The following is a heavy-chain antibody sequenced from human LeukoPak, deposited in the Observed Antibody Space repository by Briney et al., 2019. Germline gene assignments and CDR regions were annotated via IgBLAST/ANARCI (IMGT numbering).Heavy chain of an antibody. V-gene: IGHV3-64*01. J-gene: IGHJ4*02. CDR1: GFTLSSYA. CDR3: ARDRFSSGIVGATILY. Sequence: PGGSLRLSCAASGFTLSSYAMHWVRQAPGKGLEYVSAISSNGGSTYYANSVKGRFTISRDNSKNTLYLQMGSLRAEDMAVYYCARDRFSSGIVGATILYWGQGTLVTVSS. D-gene: IGHD1-26*01. CDR2: ISSNGGST.